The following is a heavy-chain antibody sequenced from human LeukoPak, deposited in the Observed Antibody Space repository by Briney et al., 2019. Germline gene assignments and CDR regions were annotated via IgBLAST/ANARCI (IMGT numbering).Heavy chain of an antibody. CDR2: ISYSGRI. V-gene: IGHV4-59*08. CDR3: ARTPDRGGFDY. J-gene: IGHJ4*02. CDR1: GGSISSYY. Sequence: SETLSLTCTVSGGSISSYYWSWIRQPPGKGLECIGYISYSGRIKYNPSLKSRITLSLDTSKNQFSLRLSSVTAADTAVYYCARTPDRGGFDYWGQGTLVTVSS. D-gene: IGHD1-14*01.